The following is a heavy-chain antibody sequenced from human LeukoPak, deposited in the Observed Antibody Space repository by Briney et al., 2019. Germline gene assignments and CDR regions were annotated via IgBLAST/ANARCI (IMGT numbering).Heavy chain of an antibody. CDR1: GGSISSGSYS. D-gene: IGHD3-9*01. J-gene: IGHJ6*04. CDR2: FFYTGNT. CDR3: ARLLRYFDWPRLDV. Sequence: PSETLSLTCAVSGGSISSGSYSWGWIRQPPGKGLEWIGYFFYTGNTYYNPSLKSRVTISVDTSKNQFSLKLSSVTAADTAVYYCARLLRYFDWPRLDVWGKGTTVTVSS. V-gene: IGHV4-30-4*07.